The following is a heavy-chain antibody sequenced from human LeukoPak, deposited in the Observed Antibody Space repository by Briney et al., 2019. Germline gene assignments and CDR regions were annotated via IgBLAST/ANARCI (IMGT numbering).Heavy chain of an antibody. CDR3: ARRHSYYYYMDV. V-gene: IGHV3-48*03. J-gene: IGHJ6*03. CDR1: GFTFSFYD. Sequence: GGSLRLSCAASGFTFSFYDMNWVRQAPGKGLEWVSYISSSGSTIYYADSVKGRFTISRDNAKNSLYLQMNSLRAEDTAVYYCARRHSYYYYMDVWGKGTTVTISS. CDR2: ISSSGSTI.